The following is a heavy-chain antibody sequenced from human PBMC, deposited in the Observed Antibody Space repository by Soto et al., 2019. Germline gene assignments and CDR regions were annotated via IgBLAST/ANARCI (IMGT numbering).Heavy chain of an antibody. CDR3: ARAEYSSSSVSWFDP. J-gene: IGHJ5*02. CDR2: IYYSGNT. V-gene: IGHV4-30-4*01. D-gene: IGHD6-6*01. CDR1: GGSIISADYY. Sequence: SETLSLTCTVSGGSIISADYYWNWIRQPPGKGLEWIGYIYYSGNTYYNPSLKSRVTISIDTSKNQFSLKLSSVTAADTAVYYCARAEYSSSSVSWFDPWGQGTLVTVSS.